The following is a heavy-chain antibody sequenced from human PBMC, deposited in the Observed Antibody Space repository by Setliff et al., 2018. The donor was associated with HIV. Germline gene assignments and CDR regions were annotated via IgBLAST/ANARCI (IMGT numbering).Heavy chain of an antibody. CDR3: ARVGVTTGITMLDY. J-gene: IGHJ4*02. Sequence: PSETLSLTCTVSGGSISSGGYYWSWIRQPPGKGLEWIGEINHSGSTNYNPSLKSRVTISLDTSKNQLSLKLTAVTAADTAVYYCARVGVTTGITMLDYWGQGTLVTVSS. D-gene: IGHD4-17*01. CDR1: GGSISSGGYY. CDR2: INHSGST. V-gene: IGHV4-39*07.